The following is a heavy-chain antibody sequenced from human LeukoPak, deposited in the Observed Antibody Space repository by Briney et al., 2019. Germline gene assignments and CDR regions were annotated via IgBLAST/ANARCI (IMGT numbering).Heavy chain of an antibody. D-gene: IGHD1-1*01. CDR3: AKGVYRDYYYGMDA. Sequence: GGSLRLSCAASGFTFSSYAMSWVRQAPGKGLEWVSAISGSGGSTYYADSVKGRFTISRDNSKNTLYLQMNSLRAEDTAVYYCAKGVYRDYYYGMDAWGQGTTVTVSS. J-gene: IGHJ6*02. CDR2: ISGSGGST. CDR1: GFTFSSYA. V-gene: IGHV3-23*01.